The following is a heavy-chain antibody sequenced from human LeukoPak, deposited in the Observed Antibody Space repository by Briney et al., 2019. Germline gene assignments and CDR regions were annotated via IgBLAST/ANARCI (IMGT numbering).Heavy chain of an antibody. CDR2: IWFDGSKK. CDR1: GFTFSSYG. CDR3: ARDPKRAISYGSGSHFDY. D-gene: IGHD3-10*01. V-gene: IGHV3-33*01. J-gene: IGHJ4*02. Sequence: TGRSLRLSCAASGFTFSSYGMHWVRQVRQAPGKGPEWVAVIWFDGSKKYYSDSVKGRFTISRDNSKNTLYLQMNSLTVEDTAVYYCARDPKRAISYGSGSHFDYWGQGTLVTVSS.